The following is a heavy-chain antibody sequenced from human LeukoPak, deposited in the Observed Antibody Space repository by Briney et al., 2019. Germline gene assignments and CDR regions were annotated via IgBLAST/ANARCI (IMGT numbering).Heavy chain of an antibody. J-gene: IGHJ6*03. CDR2: IRYDGSNK. V-gene: IGHV3-30*02. CDR3: ARGGRYSPYYMDV. D-gene: IGHD3-9*01. CDR1: GFTFSSYG. Sequence: PGGSLRLSCAASGFTFSSYGMHWVRQAPGKGLEWVAFIRYDGSNKYYADSVKGRFTISRDNSKNTLYLQMNSLRAEDTAVYYCARGGRYSPYYMDVWGKGTTVTVSS.